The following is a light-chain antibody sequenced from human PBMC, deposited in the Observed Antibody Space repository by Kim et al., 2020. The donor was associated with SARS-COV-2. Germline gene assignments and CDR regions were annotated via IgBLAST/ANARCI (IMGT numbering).Light chain of an antibody. CDR3: QVWDSSTVV. CDR1: NIGSKN. J-gene: IGLJ2*01. V-gene: IGLV3-9*01. Sequence: VALGQTARITCGGNNIGSKNLHWYQQKPGQAPVLVIYRDSNRPSGIPERFSGSNSGNTATLTISRAQAGDEADYYCQVWDSSTVVFGGGTKLTVL. CDR2: RDS.